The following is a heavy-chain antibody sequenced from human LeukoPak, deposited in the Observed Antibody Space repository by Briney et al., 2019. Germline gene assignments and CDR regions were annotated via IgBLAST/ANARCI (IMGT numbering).Heavy chain of an antibody. CDR3: ARGAPRKNYDILSSYFDY. J-gene: IGHJ4*02. V-gene: IGHV3-30*19. CDR2: ISYDGSNK. Sequence: GGSLRLSCAASGFTFSSYGMHWVRQAPGKGLEWVAVISYDGSNKYYADSVKGRFTISRDNSKNTLYLQMNSLRAGDTAVYYCARGAPRKNYDILSSYFDYWGQGTLVTVSS. CDR1: GFTFSSYG. D-gene: IGHD3-9*01.